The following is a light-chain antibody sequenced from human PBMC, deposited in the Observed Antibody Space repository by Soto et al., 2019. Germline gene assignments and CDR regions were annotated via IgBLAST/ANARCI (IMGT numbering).Light chain of an antibody. J-gene: IGKJ4*01. CDR1: QGISNY. CDR3: QKNNLVPLT. CDR2: AAS. V-gene: IGKV1-27*01. Sequence: DIQMTQSPSSLSASVGDRVTITCRASQGISNYLAWYQQKPGKVPKLLIYAASKLQSGVPSRFSGSGSGTDFTLTNSGLEAEDVATSFCQKNNLVPLTFGGGTKVEIK.